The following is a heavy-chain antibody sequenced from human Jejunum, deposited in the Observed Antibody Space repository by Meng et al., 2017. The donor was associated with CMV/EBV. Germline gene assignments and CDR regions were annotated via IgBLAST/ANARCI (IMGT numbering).Heavy chain of an antibody. D-gene: IGHD3-22*01. CDR3: ARQDSSGYYFKWFDP. CDR1: VDSVRSGHLF. J-gene: IGHJ5*02. CDR2: ISHSGRT. V-gene: IGHV4-30-4*01. Sequence: SVDSVRSGHLFWNWILQPPGKGLRCIWYISHSGRTYYNPSLQSRVTMSVDTSKNHFSLRLGSVTAADTAVYFCARQDSSGYYFKWFDPWGQGTLVTVSS.